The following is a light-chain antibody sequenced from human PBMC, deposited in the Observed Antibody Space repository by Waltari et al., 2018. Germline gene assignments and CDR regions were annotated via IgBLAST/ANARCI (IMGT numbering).Light chain of an antibody. CDR1: HDIANY. J-gene: IGKJ3*01. CDR2: DAS. Sequence: DIQLTQSPSSLSASVGDRVNITCQASHDIANYLNWYQQKAGKAPKLLIYDASNLETGIPSRFSVSGSGTDFTFIIISLQPEDVATYYCQQYNNLPFTFGPGTKVDMK. V-gene: IGKV1-33*01. CDR3: QQYNNLPFT.